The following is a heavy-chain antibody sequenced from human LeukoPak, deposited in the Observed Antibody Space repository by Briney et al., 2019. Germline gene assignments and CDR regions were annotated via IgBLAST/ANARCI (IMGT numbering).Heavy chain of an antibody. V-gene: IGHV3-21*04. D-gene: IGHD6-6*01. CDR2: ISSSSSYI. CDR3: ARVVFGSSSVGYYFDY. J-gene: IGHJ4*02. CDR1: GFTFSSYS. Sequence: GGSLRLSCAASGFTFSSYSMNWVRQAPGKGLQWVSSISSSSSYIYYADSVKGRFTISRDNAKNSLYLQMNNLRAEDTAVYYCARVVFGSSSVGYYFDYWGQGTLVTVSS.